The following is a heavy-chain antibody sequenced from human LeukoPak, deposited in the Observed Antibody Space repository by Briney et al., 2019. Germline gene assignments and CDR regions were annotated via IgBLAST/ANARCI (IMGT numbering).Heavy chain of an antibody. CDR1: GFTVSSNS. D-gene: IGHD3-22*01. J-gene: IGHJ5*02. CDR3: AKASHSSGYYLTGNWFDP. Sequence: PGGSLRLSCTVSGFTVSSNSMSWVRQAPGKGLEWVSFIYSGGNTHYSDSVKGRFTISRDNSKNTLYLQMNSLRAEDTAVYYCAKASHSSGYYLTGNWFDPWGQGTLVTVSS. CDR2: IYSGGNT. V-gene: IGHV3-53*01.